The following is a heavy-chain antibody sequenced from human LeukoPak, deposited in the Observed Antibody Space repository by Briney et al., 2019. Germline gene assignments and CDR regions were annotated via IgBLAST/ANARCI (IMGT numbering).Heavy chain of an antibody. V-gene: IGHV3-23*01. CDR3: ARGRLTYYYDSSGYYYFDY. J-gene: IGHJ4*02. CDR2: ISGSGGST. Sequence: GGSLRLSCAASGFTFSSYGMSWVRQAPGKGLEWVSAISGSGGSTYYADSVKGRFTISRDNSKNTLYLQMNSLRAEDTAVYYCARGRLTYYYDSSGYYYFDYWGQGTLVTVSS. CDR1: GFTFSSYG. D-gene: IGHD3-22*01.